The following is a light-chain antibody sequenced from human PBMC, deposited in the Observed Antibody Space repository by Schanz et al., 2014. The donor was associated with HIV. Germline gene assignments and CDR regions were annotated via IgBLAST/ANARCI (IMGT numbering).Light chain of an antibody. CDR2: EVT. Sequence: QSALGQPPSASGSPGQSVNISCTGTSSDVGGYNYVSWYQQPPGSAPRLIIYEVTKRPSGVPDRFSGSKSGNTASLTVSGLQAEDEADYYCGSFAGSNTRGLVFGTGTKLTVL. J-gene: IGLJ1*01. CDR1: SSDVGGYNY. CDR3: GSFAGSNTRGLV. V-gene: IGLV2-8*01.